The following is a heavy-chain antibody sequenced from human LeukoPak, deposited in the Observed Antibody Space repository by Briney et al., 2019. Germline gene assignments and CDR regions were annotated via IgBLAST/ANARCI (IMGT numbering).Heavy chain of an antibody. Sequence: GGSLRLSCAASGFTFNNYAMHWVRQAPGKGLEWVSGISWNSGSIGYADSVKGRFTISRDNAKNSLYLQMNSLRAEDTALYYCAGFDYWGQGTLVTVSS. J-gene: IGHJ4*02. CDR1: GFTFNNYA. CDR3: AGFDY. V-gene: IGHV3-9*01. CDR2: ISWNSGSI.